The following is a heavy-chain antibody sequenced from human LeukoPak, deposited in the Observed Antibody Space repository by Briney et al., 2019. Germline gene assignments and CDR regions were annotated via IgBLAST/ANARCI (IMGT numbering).Heavy chain of an antibody. CDR3: ARDKYDSSGYYYY. CDR2: ISYDGSNK. Sequence: GGSLRLSCAASGFTFSSYAMHWVRQAPGKGLEWVAVISYDGSNKYYADSVKGRFNISRDNSKNTLYLQMNSLRAEDTAVYYCARDKYDSSGYYYYWGQGTLVTVSS. D-gene: IGHD3-22*01. J-gene: IGHJ4*02. V-gene: IGHV3-30-3*01. CDR1: GFTFSSYA.